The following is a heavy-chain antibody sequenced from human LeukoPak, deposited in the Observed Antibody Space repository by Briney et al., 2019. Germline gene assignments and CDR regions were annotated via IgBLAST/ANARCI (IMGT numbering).Heavy chain of an antibody. CDR1: GGSISSYY. CDR3: ARDRGSGWYFDY. CDR2: IYYSGST. J-gene: IGHJ4*02. D-gene: IGHD6-19*01. Sequence: SETLSPTCTVSGGSISSYYWSWIRQPPGKGLEWIGYIYYSGSTNYNPSLKSRVTISVDTSKNQFSLKLSSVTAADTAVYYCARDRGSGWYFDYWGQGTLVTVSS. V-gene: IGHV4-59*01.